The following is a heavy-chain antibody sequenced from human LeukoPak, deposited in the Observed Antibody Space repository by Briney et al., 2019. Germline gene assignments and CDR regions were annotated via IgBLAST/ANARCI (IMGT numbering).Heavy chain of an antibody. CDR1: GGSISSYY. CDR3: AXGDXXXSGGSCRHFDY. V-gene: IGHV4-59*01. Sequence: SETLSLTCTVSGGSISSYYWSWIRQPPGKGLEWIGYIYYSGSTNYNPSLKSRVTISVDTSKNQFSLKLSSVTAADTAVYYCAXGDXXXSGGSCRHFDYXGQGXLVTVXX. J-gene: IGHJ4*02. D-gene: IGHD2-15*01. CDR2: IYYSGST.